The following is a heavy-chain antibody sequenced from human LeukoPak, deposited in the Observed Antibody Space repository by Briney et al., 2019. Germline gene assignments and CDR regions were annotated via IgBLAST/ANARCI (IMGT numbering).Heavy chain of an antibody. Sequence: SETLSLTCTVSGRSISSGDYYWSWIRQPPGKGLEWIGYIYYSGSTYYNPSLKSRVTISVDTSKNQFSLKLSSVTAADTAVYYCARRPLYYDSSGNDAFDIWGQGTMVTVSS. J-gene: IGHJ3*02. CDR2: IYYSGST. CDR3: ARRPLYYDSSGNDAFDI. CDR1: GRSISSGDYY. V-gene: IGHV4-30-4*01. D-gene: IGHD3-22*01.